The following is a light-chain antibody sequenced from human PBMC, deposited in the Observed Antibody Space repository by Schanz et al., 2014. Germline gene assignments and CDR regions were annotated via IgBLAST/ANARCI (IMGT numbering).Light chain of an antibody. CDR1: SSDVGGYNY. V-gene: IGLV2-8*01. CDR3: AAWDDSLNGRNWV. CDR2: DVS. Sequence: QSVLTQPPSASGSPGQSVAISCTGTSSDVGGYNYVSWYQQHPGKAPRLMIFDVSKRPSGVPDRFSGSKSGNTASLTVSGLQAEDEADYYCAAWDDSLNGRNWVFGGGTKLTVL. J-gene: IGLJ3*02.